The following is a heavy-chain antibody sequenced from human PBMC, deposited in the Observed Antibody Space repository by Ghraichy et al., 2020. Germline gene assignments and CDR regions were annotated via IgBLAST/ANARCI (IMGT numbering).Heavy chain of an antibody. CDR2: INPNSGGT. CDR1: GYTFTGYY. CDR3: ARDGAYYDSSGYWADY. V-gene: IGHV1-2*02. Sequence: ASVKVSCKASGYTFTGYYMHWVRQAPGQGLEWMGWINPNSGGTNYAQKFQGRVTMTRDTSISTAYMELSRLRSDDTAVYYCARDGAYYDSSGYWADYWGRGALVTVSS. D-gene: IGHD3-22*01. J-gene: IGHJ4*02.